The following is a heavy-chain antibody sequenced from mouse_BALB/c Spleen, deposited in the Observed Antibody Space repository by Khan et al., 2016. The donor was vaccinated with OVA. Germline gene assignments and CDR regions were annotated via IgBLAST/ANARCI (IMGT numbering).Heavy chain of an antibody. J-gene: IGHJ3*01. Sequence: EVQLQESGPSLVKPSQTLSLTCSVTGDSITSGYWNWIRKFPGNKLEYMGHIIYTGSTYYNPSLKSRISITRHTSENHYYLQLNSVTDEDTATYYCARSTYRVAFVYWGQGTLVTVSA. CDR3: ARSTYRVAFVY. CDR2: IIYTGST. CDR1: GDSITSGY. V-gene: IGHV3-8*02. D-gene: IGHD2-14*01.